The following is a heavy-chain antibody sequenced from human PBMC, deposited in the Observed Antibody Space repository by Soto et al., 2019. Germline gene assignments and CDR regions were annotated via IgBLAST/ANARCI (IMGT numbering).Heavy chain of an antibody. V-gene: IGHV4-39*01. CDR2: IYSSENT. J-gene: IGHJ6*02. Sequence: PSETLSLTCSVSGGFVSSRSYSWGWIRQSPGKGLEWIGTIYSSENTYYNPSLLSRVTISVDTSKNEFSLRLSSVTAADTAVYYCARLNGYCISTNCHGYYGMDVWGQGTTVTVSS. D-gene: IGHD2-2*03. CDR3: ARLNGYCISTNCHGYYGMDV. CDR1: GGFVSSRSYS.